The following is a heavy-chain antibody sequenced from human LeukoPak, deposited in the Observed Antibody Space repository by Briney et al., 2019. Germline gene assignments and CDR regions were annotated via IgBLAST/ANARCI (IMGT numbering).Heavy chain of an antibody. CDR2: ISAYNGNT. CDR3: ARAPEAFSGYITDSGDY. Sequence: GASVKVSCKASGYTFTSYGISWVRQAPGQGLEWMGWISAYNGNTNYAQKLQGRVTMTTVTSASTAYMELRSLRSDDTAVYYCARAPEAFSGYITDSGDYWGQGTLVTVSS. J-gene: IGHJ4*02. D-gene: IGHD3-22*01. CDR1: GYTFTSYG. V-gene: IGHV1-18*01.